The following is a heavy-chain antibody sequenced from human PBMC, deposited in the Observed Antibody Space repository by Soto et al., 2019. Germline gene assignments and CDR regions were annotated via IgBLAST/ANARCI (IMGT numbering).Heavy chain of an antibody. V-gene: IGHV3-23*01. D-gene: IGHD3-22*01. CDR3: AKDTRYYYDTGGYSSLDV. J-gene: IGHJ6*02. CDR2: ISGNGGST. Sequence: LRLSCAASGFTFSSYGMSWVRQAPGKGLEWVSSISGNGGSTHYADSVKGRFTITRDNSKNTVFLRMSSLGAADTVVFYCAKDTRYYYDTGGYSSLDVWGRGTTVTVSS. CDR1: GFTFSSYG.